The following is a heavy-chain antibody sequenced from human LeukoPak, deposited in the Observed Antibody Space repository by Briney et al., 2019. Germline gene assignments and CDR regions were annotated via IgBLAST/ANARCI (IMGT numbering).Heavy chain of an antibody. CDR2: IKKTGSET. Sequence: TGGSLRLSRAASGFTFSHFWMSWVRQAPGKGLEWVAYIKKTGSETYYVDSVKGRFTITRDNTRNSLFLQMYSLRAEDTAVYFCAREDGYCSGGNCYSYFDSWGQGTLVTVSS. D-gene: IGHD2-15*01. CDR3: AREDGYCSGGNCYSYFDS. V-gene: IGHV3-7*01. CDR1: GFTFSHFW. J-gene: IGHJ4*02.